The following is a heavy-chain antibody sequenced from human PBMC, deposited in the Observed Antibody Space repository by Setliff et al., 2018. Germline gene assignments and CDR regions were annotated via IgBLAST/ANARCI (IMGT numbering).Heavy chain of an antibody. CDR1: GFTFSNYG. CDR3: ARDPRDGSSSPMADN. CDR2: INPDATTT. Sequence: PGGSLRLSCVASGFTFSNYGMHWVRQVPGKGLAWVSQINPDATTTYYADSVKGRFTISRDNAKTTLYLQMNSLRVEDTAVYFCARDPRDGSSSPMADNWGQGTLVTVSS. J-gene: IGHJ4*02. V-gene: IGHV3-74*01. D-gene: IGHD3-10*01.